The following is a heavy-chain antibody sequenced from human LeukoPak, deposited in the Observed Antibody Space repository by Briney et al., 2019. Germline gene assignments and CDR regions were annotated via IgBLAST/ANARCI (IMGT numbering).Heavy chain of an antibody. CDR2: ISHRGTT. Sequence: SETLSLTCAVYSGSFSSYRWNWIRQPPGKGLEWIGEISHRGTTNYNPSLKSRVTISVDTSKNQFSLKLSSVTAADTAVYYCARGGSTGTNLNWVDPWGQGTLVTVSS. J-gene: IGHJ5*02. V-gene: IGHV4-34*01. D-gene: IGHD1-1*01. CDR3: ARGGSTGTNLNWVDP. CDR1: SGSFSSYR.